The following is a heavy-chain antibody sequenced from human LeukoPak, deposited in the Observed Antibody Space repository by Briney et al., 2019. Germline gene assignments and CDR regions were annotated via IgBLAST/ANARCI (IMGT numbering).Heavy chain of an antibody. J-gene: IGHJ5*02. D-gene: IGHD4-17*01. CDR3: ARGRYGDYAGWFDP. V-gene: IGHV4-4*07. CDR2: IYTSGCT. CDR1: GGSISSYY. Sequence: SETLSLTCTVSGGSISSYYWSWIRQPAGKGLEWIGCIYTSGCTNYNPSLKSRVTMSVDTSKNQFSLKLSSVTAADTAVYYCARGRYGDYAGWFDPWGQGTLVTVSS.